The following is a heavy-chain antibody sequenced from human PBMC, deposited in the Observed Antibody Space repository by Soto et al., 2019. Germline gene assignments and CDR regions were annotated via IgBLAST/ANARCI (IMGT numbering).Heavy chain of an antibody. D-gene: IGHD6-13*01. V-gene: IGHV3-64D*08. Sequence: GGSLRLSCSASGFTFSSYAMHWVRQAPGKGLEYVSAISRNGGSTYYADSVKGRFTISRDNSKNTLYLQMSSLRAEDTAVYYCVNSESSSWKYYYYGMDVWGQGTTVTVSS. CDR2: ISRNGGST. CDR1: GFTFSSYA. CDR3: VNSESSSWKYYYYGMDV. J-gene: IGHJ6*02.